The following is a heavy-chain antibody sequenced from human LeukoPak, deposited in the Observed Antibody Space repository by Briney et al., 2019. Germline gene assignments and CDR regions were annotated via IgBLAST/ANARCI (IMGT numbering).Heavy chain of an antibody. Sequence: ASETLSLTCAVYGGSFSGYYWSWIRQPPGKGLEWIGEINHSGSTNYNPSLKSRVTLSVDTSKNQFSLKLSSVTAADTAVYYCARASNQYYYGSGSYYYDYWGQGTLVTVSS. J-gene: IGHJ4*02. CDR3: ARASNQYYYGSGSYYYDY. V-gene: IGHV4-34*01. D-gene: IGHD3-10*01. CDR1: GGSFSGYY. CDR2: INHSGST.